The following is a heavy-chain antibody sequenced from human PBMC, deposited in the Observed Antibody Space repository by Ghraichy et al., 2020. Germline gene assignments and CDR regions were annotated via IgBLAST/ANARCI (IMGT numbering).Heavy chain of an antibody. J-gene: IGHJ5*02. CDR2: INPDGGQK. CDR1: GFTFTTYW. V-gene: IGHV3-7*03. Sequence: LSLTCAASGFTFTTYWMFWVRQAPGKGLEWVALINPDGGQKYYVDSVKGRFTISRDNAKNSLFLQMNSLRVEDTAVYYCARDKEPWGQGTLVTVSS. CDR3: ARDKEP.